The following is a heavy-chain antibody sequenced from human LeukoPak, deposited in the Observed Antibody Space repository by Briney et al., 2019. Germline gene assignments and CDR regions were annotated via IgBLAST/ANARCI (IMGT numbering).Heavy chain of an antibody. J-gene: IGHJ4*02. D-gene: IGHD2-8*01. CDR1: GGTFSSYA. CDR2: IIPIFGTA. Sequence: SVKVSCKASGGTFSSYAISWVRQAPGQGLEWMGGIIPIFGTANYAQKFQGRVTITTDESTSTAYMELSSLRSEDTAVYYCARVQYCTNGVCYPPRYYFDYWGQGTLVTVSS. V-gene: IGHV1-69*05. CDR3: ARVQYCTNGVCYPPRYYFDY.